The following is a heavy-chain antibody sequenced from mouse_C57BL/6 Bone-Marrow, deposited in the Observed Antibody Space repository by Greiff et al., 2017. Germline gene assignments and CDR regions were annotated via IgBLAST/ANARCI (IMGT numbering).Heavy chain of an antibody. J-gene: IGHJ4*01. V-gene: IGHV1-64*01. CDR1: GYTFTSYW. D-gene: IGHD2-1*01. CDR3: ARADYGKGYYAMDY. Sequence: QVQLKQPGAELVKPGASVKLSCKASGYTFTSYWMHWVKQRPGQGLEWIGMIHPNSGSTKYNEKFKSKATLTVDKSSSTAYMQLSSLTSEDSAVYYCARADYGKGYYAMDYWGQGTSDTVSS. CDR2: IHPNSGST.